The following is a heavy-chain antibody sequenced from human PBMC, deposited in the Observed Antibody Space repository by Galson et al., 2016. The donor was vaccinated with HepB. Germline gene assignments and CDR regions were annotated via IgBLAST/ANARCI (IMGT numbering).Heavy chain of an antibody. CDR1: GGPISSYY. CDR2: LHHGGTT. CDR3: ARHALLGAKDFHN. V-gene: IGHV4-59*05. Sequence: SETLSLTCTVSGGPISSYYWSWTRQSPGKGLEWIGSLHHGGTTYYNPSLMSRFTTSVDTSKNQFSLNLNSVTAADTAVYYCARHALLGAKDFHNWGQGTLVTVS. J-gene: IGHJ4*02. D-gene: IGHD1-26*01.